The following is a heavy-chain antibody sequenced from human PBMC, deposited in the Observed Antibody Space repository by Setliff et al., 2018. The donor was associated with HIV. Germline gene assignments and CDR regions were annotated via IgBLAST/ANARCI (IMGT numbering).Heavy chain of an antibody. J-gene: IGHJ3*02. D-gene: IGHD7-27*01. Sequence: SETLSLTCTVSGGSISSYYWSWIRQPPGKGLEWIGYIYYSGSTNYNPSLKSRVTISVDTSKNQFSLKLSSVTAADTAVYYCARDSGDDTSVDAFDIWGQGTMVTVS. CDR1: GGSISSYY. V-gene: IGHV4-59*01. CDR3: ARDSGDDTSVDAFDI. CDR2: IYYSGST.